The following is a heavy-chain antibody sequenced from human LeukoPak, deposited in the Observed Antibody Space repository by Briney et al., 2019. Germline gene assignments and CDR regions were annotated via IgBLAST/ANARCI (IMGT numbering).Heavy chain of an antibody. Sequence: PGGSLRLSCAASGFTFSSYGMHWVRQAPGKGLEWVAFIRYDGSNKYYADSVKGRFTISRDNSKNTLYLQMNSLRAEDTAVYYCARYRSPHDAFDTWGQGTMVTVSS. D-gene: IGHD6-13*01. V-gene: IGHV3-30*02. CDR1: GFTFSSYG. J-gene: IGHJ3*02. CDR3: ARYRSPHDAFDT. CDR2: IRYDGSNK.